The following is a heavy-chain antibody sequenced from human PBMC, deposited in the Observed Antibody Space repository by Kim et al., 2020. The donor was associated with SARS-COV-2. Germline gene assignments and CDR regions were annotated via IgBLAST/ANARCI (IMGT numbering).Heavy chain of an antibody. CDR2: FSRSGGST. Sequence: GGSLRLSCAASGFWFSDYAMGWVRQAPGKGLEWVSGFSRSGGSTYYADSVKGRFTISRDYSKNMLFLQMSSLRVEDTAVYFCVKGGWFGQSPKDYYDYWG. CDR3: VKGGWFGQSPKDYYDY. D-gene: IGHD3-10*01. V-gene: IGHV3-23*01. J-gene: IGHJ4*01. CDR1: GFWFSDYA.